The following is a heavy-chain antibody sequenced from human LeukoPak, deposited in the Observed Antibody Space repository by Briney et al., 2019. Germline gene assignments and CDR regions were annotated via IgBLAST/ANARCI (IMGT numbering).Heavy chain of an antibody. D-gene: IGHD1-14*01. CDR1: GFTFSDYY. Sequence: GGSLRLSCAASGFTFSDYYMSWIRQAPGKGLEWVSYISSSGSTIYYADSVKGRFTISRDNAKNSLYLQMNSLRAEDTAVYYCASSVGEPGRTCFDPGGKGTLFTVSS. V-gene: IGHV3-11*01. J-gene: IGHJ5*02. CDR3: ASSVGEPGRTCFDP. CDR2: ISSSGSTI.